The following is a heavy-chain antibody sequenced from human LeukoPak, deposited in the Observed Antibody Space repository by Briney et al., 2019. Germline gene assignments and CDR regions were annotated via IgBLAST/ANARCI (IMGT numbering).Heavy chain of an antibody. D-gene: IGHD1-1*01. J-gene: IGHJ6*04. V-gene: IGHV3-74*01. Sequence: GGSLRLSCAASGSTFSSYWMHWVRQAPGKGLVWVARINGDESRTTYADSVRDRFTISRDNAKNTLYLQMNSLRAEDTAVYYCVRGQLERPFDFYYGMDVWGKGTTVTVSS. CDR2: INGDESRT. CDR1: GSTFSSYW. CDR3: VRGQLERPFDFYYGMDV.